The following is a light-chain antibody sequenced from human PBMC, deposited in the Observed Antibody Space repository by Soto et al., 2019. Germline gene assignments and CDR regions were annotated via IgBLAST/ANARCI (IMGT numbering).Light chain of an antibody. V-gene: IGKV1-39*01. CDR2: DAS. Sequence: DIQMTQSPSSLSASVGNRVTITCRASQSISTYLNWYQKKPGKAPNLLIYDASRLQSGVPSRFSGSGSGTEFTLTISSLQPDDFATYFCQQYSDYSRTFGQGTKVDIK. CDR1: QSISTY. J-gene: IGKJ1*01. CDR3: QQYSDYSRT.